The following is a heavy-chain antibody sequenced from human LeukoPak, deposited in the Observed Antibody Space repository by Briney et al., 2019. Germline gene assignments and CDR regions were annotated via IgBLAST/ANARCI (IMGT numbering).Heavy chain of an antibody. D-gene: IGHD4-23*01. CDR2: IFPIFGTA. J-gene: IGHJ4*02. V-gene: IGHV1-69*05. CDR1: GGTFSSYA. Sequence: SVKVSCKASGGTFSSYAISWVRQAPGQGLEWMGGIFPIFGTANYAQTFQGRVTITTDESTSTAYMELSSLRSEDTAVYYCARVSAYGGNVWGQGTLVTVSS. CDR3: ARVSAYGGNV.